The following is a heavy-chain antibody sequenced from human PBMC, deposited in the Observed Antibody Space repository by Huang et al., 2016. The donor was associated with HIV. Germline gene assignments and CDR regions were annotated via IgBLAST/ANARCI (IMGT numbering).Heavy chain of an antibody. D-gene: IGHD6-6*01. J-gene: IGHJ6*02. Sequence: QVQLVQSGAEVKKPGASVRVSCKVSGYTSTTYGINWVRQAPGQGLEWMGWISAYNGGSNYAQKRQGRVTLTTDTATNTAYMELRSLRSDDTAVYYCASADRGQLVFVDYYGMDVWGQGTTVTVSS. CDR1: GYTSTTYG. CDR3: ASADRGQLVFVDYYGMDV. V-gene: IGHV1-18*04. CDR2: ISAYNGGS.